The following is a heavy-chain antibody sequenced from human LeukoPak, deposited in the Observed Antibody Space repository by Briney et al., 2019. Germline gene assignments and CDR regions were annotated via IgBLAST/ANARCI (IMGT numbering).Heavy chain of an antibody. CDR3: ARDQNWFDP. CDR1: GYPFTGFY. J-gene: IGHJ5*02. Sequence: ASVKVSCRPSGYPFTGFYMHWVRQAPGQGLEWMGWISAYNGNTNYAQKLQGRVTMTTDTSTSTAYMELRSLRSDDTAVYYCARDQNWFDPWGQGTLVTVSS. CDR2: ISAYNGNT. V-gene: IGHV1-18*04.